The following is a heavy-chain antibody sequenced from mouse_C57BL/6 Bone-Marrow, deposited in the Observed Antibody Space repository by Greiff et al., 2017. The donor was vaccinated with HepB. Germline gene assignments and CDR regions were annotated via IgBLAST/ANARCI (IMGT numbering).Heavy chain of an antibody. CDR1: GYTFTSYW. D-gene: IGHD1-1*01. V-gene: IGHV1-64*01. CDR3: ARSYYGSSPYYYAMDY. J-gene: IGHJ4*01. Sequence: VQLQQPGAELVKPGASVKLSCKASGYTFTSYWMHWVKQRPGQGLEWIGMIHPNSGSTNYNEKFKSKATLTVDKSSSTAYMQLSSLTSEDSAVYYCARSYYGSSPYYYAMDYWGQGTSVTVSS. CDR2: IHPNSGST.